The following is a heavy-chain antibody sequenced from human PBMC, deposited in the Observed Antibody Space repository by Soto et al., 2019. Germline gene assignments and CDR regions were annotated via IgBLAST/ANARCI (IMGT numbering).Heavy chain of an antibody. V-gene: IGHV3-74*01. J-gene: IGHJ4*02. D-gene: IGHD1-1*01. CDR1: GFTFSGHW. CDR3: ARVEAQSAFFDK. CDR2: IDTDGSSI. Sequence: GGSLRLSCAASGFTFSGHWMHWVRQAPGKGLEWVSRIDTDGSSISYADSVKGRFTISRDNAKNTLYLQMNSLRVEDTAVYYCARVEAQSAFFDKWGQGTLVTVS.